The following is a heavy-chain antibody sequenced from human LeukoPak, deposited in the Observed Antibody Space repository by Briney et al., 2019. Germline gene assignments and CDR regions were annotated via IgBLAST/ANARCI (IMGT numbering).Heavy chain of an antibody. V-gene: IGHV3-23*01. CDR3: AKGLIVVVPAAIFDPLDY. CDR1: GFNFNTYA. D-gene: IGHD2-2*01. CDR2: IGSDGGGI. Sequence: GGSLRLSCAASGFNFNTYAMTWVRQAPGKGLEWVSVIGSDGGGIQYADSVKGRFSISRDNSKNTLYLQMNSLRTEDTAVYYCAKGLIVVVPAAIFDPLDYWGQGTLVTVSS. J-gene: IGHJ4*02.